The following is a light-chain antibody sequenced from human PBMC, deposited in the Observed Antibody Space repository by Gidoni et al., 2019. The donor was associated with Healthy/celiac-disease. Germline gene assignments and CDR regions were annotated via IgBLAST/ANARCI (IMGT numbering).Light chain of an antibody. V-gene: IGKV3-20*01. CDR3: QQYGSSPRT. J-gene: IGKJ1*01. CDR1: QSVSSSY. CDR2: GAS. Sequence: IVLTQSPGTLSLSPGERATLSCRASQSVSSSYLAWYQQKPGQAPRLLIYGASISATGIPDRFSGSGSGTDFTLTISRLEAEDFAVYYCQQYGSSPRTFGQGTKVEIK.